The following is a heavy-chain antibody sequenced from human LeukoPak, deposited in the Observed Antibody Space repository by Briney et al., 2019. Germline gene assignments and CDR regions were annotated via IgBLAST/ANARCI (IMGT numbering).Heavy chain of an antibody. CDR3: ARDREGYTRIGTLLDF. CDR2: IRFDGSSK. D-gene: IGHD5-24*01. V-gene: IGHV3-30*02. J-gene: IGHJ4*02. CDR1: GFTFNNFG. Sequence: GGSLRLSCAASGFTFNNFGVHWVRQAPGRGLEWVAFIRFDGSSKYYADSVKGRFTISRDNSNNTPSLQMNGLRAEDSAVYYCARDREGYTRIGTLLDFWGQGTLVTVSS.